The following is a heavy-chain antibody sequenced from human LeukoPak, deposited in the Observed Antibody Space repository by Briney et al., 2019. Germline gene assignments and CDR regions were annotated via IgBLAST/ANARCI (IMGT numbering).Heavy chain of an antibody. Sequence: SETLSLTCTVSGGSISSYYRSWIRQPPGKGLEWIGYIYYSGSTYYNPSLKSRVTISVDTSKNQFSLKLSSVAAADTAVYYCAILVGAAVSDAFDIWGQGTMVTVSS. D-gene: IGHD1-26*01. V-gene: IGHV4-59*04. CDR2: IYYSGST. J-gene: IGHJ3*02. CDR1: GGSISSYY. CDR3: AILVGAAVSDAFDI.